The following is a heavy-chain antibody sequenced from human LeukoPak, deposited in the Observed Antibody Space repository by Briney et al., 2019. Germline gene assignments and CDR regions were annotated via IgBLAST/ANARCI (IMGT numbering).Heavy chain of an antibody. J-gene: IGHJ4*02. D-gene: IGHD6-13*01. CDR2: IIPILGIA. CDR1: GGSFSSYA. Sequence: ASVKVSCKASGGSFSSYAISWVRQAPGQGLEWMGRIIPILGIANYAQKFQGRVTITADKSTSTAYMELSSLRSGDTAVYCCARGPRSSWYRFDYWGQGTLVTVSS. V-gene: IGHV1-69*04. CDR3: ARGPRSSWYRFDY.